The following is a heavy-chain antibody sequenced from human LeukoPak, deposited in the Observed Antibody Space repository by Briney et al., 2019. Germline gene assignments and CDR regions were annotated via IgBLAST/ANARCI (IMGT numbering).Heavy chain of an antibody. Sequence: SVKVSCKASGGTFSSYAISWVRQAPGQGLEWMGGIIPIFGTANYAQKFQGRVTITADESTSTAYMELSSLRSEDTAVYYCAKDIAVDDECYCSSTSCRCPLYYYYGMDVWGQGTTVTVSS. CDR3: AKDIAVDDECYCSSTSCRCPLYYYYGMDV. CDR2: IIPIFGTA. CDR1: GGTFSSYA. D-gene: IGHD2-2*01. J-gene: IGHJ6*02. V-gene: IGHV1-69*01.